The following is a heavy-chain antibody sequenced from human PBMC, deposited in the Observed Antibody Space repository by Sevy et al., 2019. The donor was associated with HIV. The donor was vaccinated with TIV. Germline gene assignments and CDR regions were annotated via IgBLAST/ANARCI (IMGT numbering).Heavy chain of an antibody. CDR2: ISSSSTYI. Sequence: GGSLRLSCAASGFTIRTYNMNWVRQAPGKGLEWVSSISSSSTYIYYADSVKGRFTISRDNAKNSLYLQMSSLRAEDTAVYYCARDLVIPATTDYFYYGMDVWGQGTTVTISS. V-gene: IGHV3-21*01. CDR1: GFTIRTYN. D-gene: IGHD2-15*01. CDR3: ARDLVIPATTDYFYYGMDV. J-gene: IGHJ6*02.